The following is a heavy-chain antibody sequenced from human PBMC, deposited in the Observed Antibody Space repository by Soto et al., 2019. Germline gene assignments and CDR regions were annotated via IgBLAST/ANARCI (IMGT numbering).Heavy chain of an antibody. D-gene: IGHD2-2*01. V-gene: IGHV4-31*03. J-gene: IGHJ4*02. CDR3: ARDSTSTTGIDY. Sequence: PSETLSLTCTVSCGSISSGGYYWSWIRQHPGKGLEWIGYIYYSGSTYYNPSLKSRVTISVDTSKNQFSLKLSSVTAADTAVYYCARDSTSTTGIDYWGQGTLVTVSS. CDR1: CGSISSGGYY. CDR2: IYYSGST.